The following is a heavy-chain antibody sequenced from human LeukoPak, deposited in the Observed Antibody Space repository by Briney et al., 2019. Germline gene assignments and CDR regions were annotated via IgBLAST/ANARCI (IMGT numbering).Heavy chain of an antibody. CDR2: IHTSGST. Sequence: PSETLSLTCTVPGGSISSGTNYWSWIRQPAGKGLEWIGRIHTSGSTNYNPSLKSRVTISVDTSKNQFSLKLSSVTAADAAVYYCAREGLVATIDYWGRGTLVTVSS. CDR1: GGSISSGTNY. J-gene: IGHJ4*02. D-gene: IGHD5-24*01. V-gene: IGHV4-61*02. CDR3: AREGLVATIDY.